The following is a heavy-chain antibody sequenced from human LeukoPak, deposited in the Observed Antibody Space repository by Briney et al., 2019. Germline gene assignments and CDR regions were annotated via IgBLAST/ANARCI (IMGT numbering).Heavy chain of an antibody. J-gene: IGHJ4*02. CDR2: IYYSGST. V-gene: IGHV4-59*12. Sequence: PSETLSLTCTVSGGSISSYYWSWIRQPPGKGLEWIGYIYYSGSTNYNPSLKSRVTMSVDTSKNQFSLKLSSVTAADTAVYYCARAVGGDGSGSLWGPGTLVTVSS. CDR3: ARAVGGDGSGSL. CDR1: GGSISSYY. D-gene: IGHD3-10*01.